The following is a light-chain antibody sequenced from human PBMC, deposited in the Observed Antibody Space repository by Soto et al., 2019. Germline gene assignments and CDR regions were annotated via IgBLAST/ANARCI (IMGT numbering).Light chain of an antibody. CDR3: SSYTRSSSTPVV. Sequence: QSALTQPASVSGSPGQSITISCTGTRSDVGGYNYVSWYQQHPGKAPKLMIYDVSNRPSGISNRFSGSKSGNTASLTISGLQTEDEADYYCSSYTRSSSTPVVFGGGTKLTVL. J-gene: IGLJ2*01. CDR2: DVS. CDR1: RSDVGGYNY. V-gene: IGLV2-14*01.